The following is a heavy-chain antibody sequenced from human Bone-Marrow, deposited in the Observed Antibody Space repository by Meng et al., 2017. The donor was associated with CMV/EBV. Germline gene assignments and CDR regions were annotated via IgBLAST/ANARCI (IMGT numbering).Heavy chain of an antibody. V-gene: IGHV4-34*01. CDR3: ARGTGITIFGVVFYYYGMDV. CDR2: INHSGST. D-gene: IGHD3-3*01. J-gene: IGHJ6*02. CDR1: GGSFSGYY. Sequence: SETLSLTCAVYGGSFSGYYWSWIRQPPGKGLEWIGEINHSGSTNYNPSLKSRVTISVDTSKNQFSLKLSSVTAADTAVYYCARGTGITIFGVVFYYYGMDVWGQGTTVTVSS.